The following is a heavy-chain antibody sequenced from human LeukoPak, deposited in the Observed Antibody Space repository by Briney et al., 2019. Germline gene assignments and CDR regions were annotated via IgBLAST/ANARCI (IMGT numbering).Heavy chain of an antibody. CDR1: GGSITSGGYY. V-gene: IGHV4-31*03. J-gene: IGHJ6*03. CDR2: LSYSGRT. D-gene: IGHD4-17*01. Sequence: NASETLSLTCTVSGGSITSGGYYWNWIRQSPGKGLEWIGFLSYSGRTNYNPSLKSRLSMSVDTSKNQFSLRLNSVTAADTAVYYCARKNDYGASYYIDIWGKGTAVTVSS. CDR3: ARKNDYGASYYIDI.